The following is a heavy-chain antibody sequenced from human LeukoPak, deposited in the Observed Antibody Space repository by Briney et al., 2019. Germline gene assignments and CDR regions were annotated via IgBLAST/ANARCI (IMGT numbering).Heavy chain of an antibody. CDR1: GFAFSNYA. D-gene: IGHD3-16*02. V-gene: IGHV3-23*01. Sequence: GGSLRLSCAASGFAFSNYAMSWVRQAPGKGLEWVSGISGSGDNTYYEDSVKGRFTISRDNSKNTLYLGVNSLRAADTAVFYCAKDSGERAIAYFDFWGQGTLVTVSS. J-gene: IGHJ4*02. CDR3: AKDSGERAIAYFDF. CDR2: ISGSGDNT.